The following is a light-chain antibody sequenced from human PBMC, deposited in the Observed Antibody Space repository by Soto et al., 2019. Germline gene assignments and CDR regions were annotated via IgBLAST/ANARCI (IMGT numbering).Light chain of an antibody. Sequence: DIQMTQSPSSLSASVGDRVTITCRASQRVSFYLNWYQQKPGKAPKLLIYGASSVQSGVPSRFSGSGSGTEFTLTISSLQPEDFATYYCQQSYRTLYTFGQGTKLEI. V-gene: IGKV1-39*01. CDR2: GAS. CDR1: QRVSFY. CDR3: QQSYRTLYT. J-gene: IGKJ2*01.